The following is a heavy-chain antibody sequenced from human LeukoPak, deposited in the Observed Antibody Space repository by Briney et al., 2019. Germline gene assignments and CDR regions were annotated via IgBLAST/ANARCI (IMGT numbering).Heavy chain of an antibody. J-gene: IGHJ4*02. V-gene: IGHV4-39*07. CDR1: GGSISSSRHY. CDR3: ARVDHQFRHFDY. D-gene: IGHD1-14*01. Sequence: SETLSLTCTVSGGSISSSRHYWGWIRQSPEKGLELIAHIYYTGITYFNPSLKSRVTVSVDTSNNQFSLRLSSVTAADTAVYFCARVDHQFRHFDYWGLGTLVTVSA. CDR2: IYYTGIT.